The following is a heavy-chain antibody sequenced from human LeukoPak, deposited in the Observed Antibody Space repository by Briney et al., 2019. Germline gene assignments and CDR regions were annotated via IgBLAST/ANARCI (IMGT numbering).Heavy chain of an antibody. CDR1: GGSISSSSYY. D-gene: IGHD2-2*01. J-gene: IGHJ5*02. CDR2: IYYSGST. V-gene: IGHV4-39*07. CDR3: ARDEAVVPADVGFDP. Sequence: PSETLSLTCTVSGGSISSSSYYWGWIRQPPGKGLEWIGSIYYSGSTYYNPSLKSRVTISVDTSKNQFSLKLSSVTAADTAVYYCARDEAVVPADVGFDPWGQGTLVTVSS.